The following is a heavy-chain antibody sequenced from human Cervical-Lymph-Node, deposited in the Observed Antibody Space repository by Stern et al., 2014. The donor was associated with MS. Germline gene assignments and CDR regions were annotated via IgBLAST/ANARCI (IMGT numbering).Heavy chain of an antibody. CDR1: GYKFSIYW. J-gene: IGHJ4*02. D-gene: IGHD1-14*01. CDR2: IYPGDSET. Sequence: VQLVQSGAELIRPGESLKISCKGSGYKFSIYWIAWVRQMPGKGLEWMGIIYPGDSETRYSPSFQGQFTMSADKSTSPAYLQWSSLNASDTAMYFCARQTTAWASDVWGQGTLVTVSS. V-gene: IGHV5-51*01. CDR3: ARQTTAWASDV.